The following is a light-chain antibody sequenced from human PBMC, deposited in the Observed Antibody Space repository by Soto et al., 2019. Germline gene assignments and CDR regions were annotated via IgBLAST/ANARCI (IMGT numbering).Light chain of an antibody. CDR2: EVS. CDR3: ISYTGSSTSYV. Sequence: QSLLTEPASVSGSPGQSITISCAGTSGDVGGYNHVAWYQQHPGKAPKLMIYEVSKRPSGVSNRFSGSKSGNTASLNISGLQAEDEADYYCISYTGSSTSYVFGTGTKVTGL. V-gene: IGLV2-14*01. J-gene: IGLJ1*01. CDR1: SGDVGGYNH.